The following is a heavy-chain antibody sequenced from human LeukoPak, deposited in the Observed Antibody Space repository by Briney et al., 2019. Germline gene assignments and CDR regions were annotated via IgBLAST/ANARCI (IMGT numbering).Heavy chain of an antibody. CDR1: GYTFISYY. V-gene: IGHV1-46*01. J-gene: IGHJ4*02. CDR2: INPSGGSA. Sequence: ASVKVSCKASGYTFISYYMHWVRQAPGQGLEWMGIINPSGGSATYAQKFQGRLTMTRDTSTSTVYMELSSLRSDDTAIYYCARGFSYGCDYWGQGTLVTVSS. CDR3: ARGFSYGCDY. D-gene: IGHD5-18*01.